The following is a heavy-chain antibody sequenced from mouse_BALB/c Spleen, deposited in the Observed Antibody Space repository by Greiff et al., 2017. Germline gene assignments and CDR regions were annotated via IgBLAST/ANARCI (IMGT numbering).Heavy chain of an antibody. V-gene: IGHV5-17*02. CDR1: GFTFSSFG. J-gene: IGHJ4*01. CDR2: ISSGSSTI. CDR3: ATPFHYYAMDY. Sequence: EVQRVESGGGLVQPGGSRKLSCAASGFTFSSFGMHWVRQAPEKGLEWVAYISSGSSTIYYADTVKGRFTISRDNPKNTLFLQMTSLRSEDTAMYYCATPFHYYAMDYWGQGTSVTVSS.